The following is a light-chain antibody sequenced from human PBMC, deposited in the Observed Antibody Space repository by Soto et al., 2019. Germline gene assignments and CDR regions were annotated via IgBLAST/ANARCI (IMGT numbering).Light chain of an antibody. CDR3: QQYYDWPPT. J-gene: IGKJ1*01. Sequence: EIVMTQSPATLSVSPGERATLACRASQSISSSLAWYQQKPGQAPRLLIHGASTRATSNPGRFSGSGSGAGFTLTISSPQSEDFALYYCQQYYDWPPTFGQGTKVDIK. V-gene: IGKV3-15*01. CDR1: QSISSS. CDR2: GAS.